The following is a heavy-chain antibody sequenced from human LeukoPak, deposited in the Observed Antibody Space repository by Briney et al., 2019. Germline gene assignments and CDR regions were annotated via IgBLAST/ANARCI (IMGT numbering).Heavy chain of an antibody. CDR3: ARGTYYDIFNYYYYMDV. Sequence: ASVKVSCKASGYTFPSYGISWVRQAPGQGLEWMGWISAYNGNTNYAQKFQGRVTITRNTSISTAYMELSSLRSEDTAVYYCARGTYYDIFNYYYYMDVWGKGTTVTVSS. J-gene: IGHJ6*03. CDR2: ISAYNGNT. D-gene: IGHD3-9*01. CDR1: GYTFPSYG. V-gene: IGHV1-18*01.